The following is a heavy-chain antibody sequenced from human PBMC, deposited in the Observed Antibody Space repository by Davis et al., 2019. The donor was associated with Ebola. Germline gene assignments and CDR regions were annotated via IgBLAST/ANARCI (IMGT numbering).Heavy chain of an antibody. J-gene: IGHJ6*02. D-gene: IGHD1-1*01. CDR1: GGSFSGYY. V-gene: IGHV4-34*01. CDR3: ARQTYDTVDYYYYGMDV. CDR2: INHSGST. Sequence: SETLSLTCAVYGGSFSGYYWSWIRQPPGKGLEWIGEINHSGSTNYNPSLESRVTISVDTSKNQFSLEVTSVTAADTAVYYCARQTYDTVDYYYYGMDVWGHGTTVTVSS.